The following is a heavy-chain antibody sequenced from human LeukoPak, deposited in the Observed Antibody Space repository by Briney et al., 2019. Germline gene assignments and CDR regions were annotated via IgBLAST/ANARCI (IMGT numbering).Heavy chain of an antibody. J-gene: IGHJ3*02. CDR2: IYYSGST. CDR1: GGSISSYY. CDR3: ARGGTAVIAPYALDI. V-gene: IGHV4-59*01. D-gene: IGHD4-23*01. Sequence: PSETLSLTCTVPGGSISSYYWSWIRQPPGEGLEWIGHIYYSGSTNCNPSVKSRVAMSVDTSKKQFSLKLSSLTAADTAVYYCARGGTAVIAPYALDIWGRGTMVSVSS.